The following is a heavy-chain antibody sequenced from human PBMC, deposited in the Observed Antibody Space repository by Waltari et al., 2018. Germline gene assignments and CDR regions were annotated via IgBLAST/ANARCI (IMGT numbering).Heavy chain of an antibody. CDR1: GYTFTGYY. J-gene: IGHJ4*02. CDR2: INPNSGGT. Sequence: QVQLVQSGAEVKKPGASVKVSCKASGYTFTGYYMHWVRQAPGQGLEWVGWINPNSGGTNYAQKVQGRGTMTMYTSISTAYMELSRLRSDDTAVYYCARSQYYDFWSGYLYYFDYWGQGTLVTVSS. V-gene: IGHV1-2*02. D-gene: IGHD3-3*01. CDR3: ARSQYYDFWSGYLYYFDY.